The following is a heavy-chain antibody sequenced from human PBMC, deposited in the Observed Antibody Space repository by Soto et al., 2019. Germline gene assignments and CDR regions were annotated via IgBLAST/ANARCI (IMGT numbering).Heavy chain of an antibody. D-gene: IGHD3-10*01. J-gene: IGHJ6*02. CDR2: IDPSDSYT. V-gene: IGHV5-10-1*01. CDR1: GYSFTSYW. CDR3: ARRALTMVRGVLDV. Sequence: PGESLKISCKGSGYSFTSYWISWVRQMPGKVLEWMGRIDPSDSYTNYSPSFQGHVTISADKSISTAYLQWSSLKASDTAMYYCARRALTMVRGVLDVWGQGXTVTVYS.